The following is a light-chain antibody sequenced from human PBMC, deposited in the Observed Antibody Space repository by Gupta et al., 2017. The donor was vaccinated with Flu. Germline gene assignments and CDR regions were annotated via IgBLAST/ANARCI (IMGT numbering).Light chain of an antibody. Sequence: QTATISCGGDNMASESVHWYQQRPGQPPMLLVFDDSDRPSGIPERISGSKSGNTATLTISSVGAGDEADYYCQVWVGRGDPDVVFGGGTRLTVL. CDR3: QVWVGRGDPDVV. CDR1: NMASES. V-gene: IGLV3-21*02. CDR2: DDS. J-gene: IGLJ2*01.